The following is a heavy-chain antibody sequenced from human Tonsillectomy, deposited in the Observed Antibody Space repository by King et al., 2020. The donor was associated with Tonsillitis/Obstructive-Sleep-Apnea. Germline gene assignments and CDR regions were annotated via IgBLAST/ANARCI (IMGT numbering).Heavy chain of an antibody. V-gene: IGHV3-33*01. CDR3: ARDREKPSGCLTLYYMDV. Sequence: VQLVESGGGVVQPGRSLRLSCAASGFTFSSYGMHWVRQAPGKGLEWVAVIWYDGSNKYYADSVKGRFTISRDNSKNTLYLQMNSLRAEDTAVYYCARDREKPSGCLTLYYMDVWGKGTTVTVSS. J-gene: IGHJ6*03. CDR1: GFTFSSYG. D-gene: IGHD3-22*01. CDR2: IWYDGSNK.